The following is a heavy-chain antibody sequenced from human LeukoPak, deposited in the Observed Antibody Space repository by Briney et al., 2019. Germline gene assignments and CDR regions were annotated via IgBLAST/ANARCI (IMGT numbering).Heavy chain of an antibody. J-gene: IGHJ6*03. CDR1: GFTVSSNY. CDR2: IYSGGST. CDR3: ASQVDTAMALVMDV. D-gene: IGHD5-18*01. Sequence: GGSLRLSCAASGFTVSSNYMSWVRQAPGKGLEWVSVIYSGGSTYYADSVKGRFTISRDNSKNTLYLQMNSLRAEDTAVYYCASQVDTAMALVMDVWGKGTTVTISS. V-gene: IGHV3-53*01.